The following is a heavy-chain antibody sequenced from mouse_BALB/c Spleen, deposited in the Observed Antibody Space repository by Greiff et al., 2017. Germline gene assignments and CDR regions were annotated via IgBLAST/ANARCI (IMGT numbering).Heavy chain of an antibody. J-gene: IGHJ1*01. V-gene: IGHV5-6-2*01. Sequence: EVKVVESGGGLVKPGGSLKLSCAASGFTFSSYYMSWVRQTPEKRLELVAAINSNGGSTYYPDNVKGRCTISRDNAKNTLYLQMSSLKSEDTALYYCARHGYGNYGYFDVWGAGTTVTVSS. CDR3: ARHGYGNYGYFDV. D-gene: IGHD2-10*02. CDR2: INSNGGST. CDR1: GFTFSSYY.